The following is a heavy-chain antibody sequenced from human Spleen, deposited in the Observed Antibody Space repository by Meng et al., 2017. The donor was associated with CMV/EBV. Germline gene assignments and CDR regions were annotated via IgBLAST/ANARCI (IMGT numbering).Heavy chain of an antibody. Sequence: GESLKISCAASGFTFSGYSMSWVRQAPGKGLEWVSSISSSSDYIYYADSVKGRFTISRDNAKNSLSLQMNSLRAEDTAVYYCARDDFWTRNYFDFWGRGTLVTVSS. CDR1: GFTFSGYS. V-gene: IGHV3-21*01. D-gene: IGHD3-3*01. CDR3: ARDDFWTRNYFDF. CDR2: ISSSSDYI. J-gene: IGHJ4*02.